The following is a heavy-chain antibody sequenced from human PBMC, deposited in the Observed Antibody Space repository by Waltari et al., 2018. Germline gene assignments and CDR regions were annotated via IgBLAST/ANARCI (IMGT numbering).Heavy chain of an antibody. Sequence: EVQLVDSGGDLPQPGGSLRLSCVASGFTFTSYAMSWVRQVPGKGLEWVSSITASGHITYYADSVKGRFSISRDNSKNTVYLQMDSLRAEDTAVYHCAKGETTGWYRCFDYWGQGTQVTVSS. CDR2: ITASGHIT. J-gene: IGHJ4*02. V-gene: IGHV3-23*04. CDR3: AKGETTGWYRCFDY. CDR1: GFTFTSYA. D-gene: IGHD6-19*01.